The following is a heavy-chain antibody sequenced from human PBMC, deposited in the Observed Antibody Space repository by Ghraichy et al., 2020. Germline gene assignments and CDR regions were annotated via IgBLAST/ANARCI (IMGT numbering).Heavy chain of an antibody. J-gene: IGHJ4*02. D-gene: IGHD2-8*01. CDR3: AKALKYCTNGVCYMDY. CDR2: ISGSGGST. Sequence: GGSLRLSCAASGFTFSSYAMSWVRQAPGKGLEWVSAISGSGGSTYYADSVKGRFTISRDNSKNTLYLQMNSLRAEDTAVYYCAKALKYCTNGVCYMDYWGQGTLVTVSS. CDR1: GFTFSSYA. V-gene: IGHV3-23*01.